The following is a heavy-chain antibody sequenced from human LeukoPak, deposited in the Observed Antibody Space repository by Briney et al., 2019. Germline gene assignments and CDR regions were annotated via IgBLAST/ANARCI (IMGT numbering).Heavy chain of an antibody. Sequence: PSETLSLTCTVSGGSISSGGYYWSWIRQPPGKGLEWIGYIYHSGSTYYNPSLKSRVTISVDRSKNQFSLKLSSVNAADTAVYYCARDVTRWGASDYWGQGTLVTVSS. CDR1: GGSISSGGYY. CDR3: ARDVTRWGASDY. CDR2: IYHSGST. J-gene: IGHJ4*02. V-gene: IGHV4-30-2*01. D-gene: IGHD4-11*01.